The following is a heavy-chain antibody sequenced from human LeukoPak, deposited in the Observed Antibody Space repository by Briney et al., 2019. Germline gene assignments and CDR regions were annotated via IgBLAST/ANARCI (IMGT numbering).Heavy chain of an antibody. CDR1: GYTFTSYA. J-gene: IGHJ4*02. Sequence: GASVKVSCKASGYTFTSYAMNWVRQAPGQGLEWMGWINTNTGNPTYAQGFTGRFVFSLDTSVSTAYLQISSLKGEDTAVYYCARMYYDFWSGYPPFDYWGQGTLVTVSS. D-gene: IGHD3-3*01. CDR3: ARMYYDFWSGYPPFDY. CDR2: INTNTGNP. V-gene: IGHV7-4-1*02.